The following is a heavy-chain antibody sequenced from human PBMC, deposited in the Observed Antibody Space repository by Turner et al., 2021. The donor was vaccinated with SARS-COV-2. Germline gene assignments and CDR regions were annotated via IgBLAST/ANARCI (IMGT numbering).Heavy chain of an antibody. CDR3: ARGYSSGWYQSGAFDI. D-gene: IGHD6-19*01. CDR2: IYSGGST. J-gene: IGHJ3*02. V-gene: IGHV3-53*01. CDR1: GFTVSSNY. Sequence: EVQLVESGGGLIQPGGSLRLSCAVSGFTVSSNYMGWVRHGPGKGLEWLTVIYSGGSTYYADSVKGRFTISRDNSKNTLYLQMNSLGAEDAAVYYCARGYSSGWYQSGAFDIWGQGTMVTVSS.